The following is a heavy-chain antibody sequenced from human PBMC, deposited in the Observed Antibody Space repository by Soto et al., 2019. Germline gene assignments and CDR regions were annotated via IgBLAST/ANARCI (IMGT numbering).Heavy chain of an antibody. CDR3: ARHPERIAEIGWFDP. CDR2: ISSSSSYT. V-gene: IGHV3-11*06. Sequence: PGGSLRLSSAASGFTFSDYYMSWIRQAPGKGLEWVSYISSSSSYTKYADSVKGRFTISRDNAKNSLYLQMNSLRAEDTAVYYCARHPERIAEIGWFDPWGQGTLVTVSS. D-gene: IGHD6-13*01. CDR1: GFTFSDYY. J-gene: IGHJ5*02.